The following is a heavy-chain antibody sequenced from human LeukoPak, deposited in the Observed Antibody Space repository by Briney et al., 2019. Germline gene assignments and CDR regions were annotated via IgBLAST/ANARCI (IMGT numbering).Heavy chain of an antibody. J-gene: IGHJ3*02. V-gene: IGHV3-23*01. Sequence: QPGGSLRLSCAASGFTITAYAMSWVRQSPGKGLEWVSGIGITSEYIHYADSVKGRFTISRDNSKNTVYLEMSSLRAEDAAVYYCAKDPNGDYDGAFDTWGQGTMVIVSS. CDR3: AKDPNGDYDGAFDT. D-gene: IGHD4-17*01. CDR2: IGITSEYI. CDR1: GFTITAYA.